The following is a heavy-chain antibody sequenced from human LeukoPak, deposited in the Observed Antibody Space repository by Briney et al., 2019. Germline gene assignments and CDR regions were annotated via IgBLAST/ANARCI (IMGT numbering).Heavy chain of an antibody. J-gene: IGHJ4*02. Sequence: SETLSLTCTVSGGSISSYYWSWIRQPPGKGLEWIGYIYYSGSTNYNPSLKSRVTISVDTSKNQFSLKLSSVTAADTAVYYCARVLWFGGPSEGDYWGQGTLVTVSS. CDR1: GGSISSYY. CDR3: ARVLWFGGPSEGDY. CDR2: IYYSGST. V-gene: IGHV4-59*01. D-gene: IGHD3-10*01.